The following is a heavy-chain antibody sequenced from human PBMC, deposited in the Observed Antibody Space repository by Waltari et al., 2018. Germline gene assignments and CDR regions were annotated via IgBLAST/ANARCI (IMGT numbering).Heavy chain of an antibody. Sequence: QVQLQESGPGLVKPSETLSLPCAVSGYSISSGYYLGWYRQPPGKGLEWIGSIYHSGSTYYNPSLKSRVTISVDTSKNQFSLKLSSVTAADTAVYYCASDSSSWMSWFDPWGQGTLVTVSS. J-gene: IGHJ5*02. CDR3: ASDSSSWMSWFDP. CDR2: IYHSGST. V-gene: IGHV4-38-2*01. CDR1: GYSISSGYY. D-gene: IGHD6-13*01.